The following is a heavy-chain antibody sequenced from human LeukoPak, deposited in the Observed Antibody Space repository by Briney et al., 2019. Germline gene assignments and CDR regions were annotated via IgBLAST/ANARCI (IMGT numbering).Heavy chain of an antibody. CDR2: ISGSGTST. Sequence: GGSLRLSCAASGLTFSSYAMNWVRQTPGKGLEWVSVISGSGTSTDYADSVKGRFTISRDNSKNTLCLQMNSLRAEDTAVYYCAKGSYSSGWSWGQGTLVTVSS. CDR3: AKGSYSSGWS. V-gene: IGHV3-23*01. CDR1: GLTFSSYA. J-gene: IGHJ4*01. D-gene: IGHD6-19*01.